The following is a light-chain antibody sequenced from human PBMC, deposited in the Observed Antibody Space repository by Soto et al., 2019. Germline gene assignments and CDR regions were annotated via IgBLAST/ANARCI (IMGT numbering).Light chain of an antibody. CDR3: QQYNNWPLA. J-gene: IGKJ3*01. CDR1: QSVSSN. V-gene: IGKV3-15*01. CDR2: VAS. Sequence: EIVMTQSPATLSVSPGERATLSCRASQSVSSNLAWYQQKPGQAPRLLIYVASTRATGIPARFSGSGSGTEFTLTSSSLRSEDFADYYCQQYNNWPLAFGPGTKVHIK.